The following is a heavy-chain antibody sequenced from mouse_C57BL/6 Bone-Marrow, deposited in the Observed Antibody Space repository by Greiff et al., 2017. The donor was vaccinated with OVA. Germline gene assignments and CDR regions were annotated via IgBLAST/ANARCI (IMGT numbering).Heavy chain of an antibody. CDR2: INPSSGYT. D-gene: IGHD2-4*01. CDR1: GYTFTSYW. Sequence: VQLQQPGAELAKPGASVKLSCKASGYTFTSYWMHWVKQRPGQGLEWIGYINPSSGYTKYNQKFKDKATLTADKSSSTAYMQLSSLTYEDSAVYYCARWGYDYDEDFDYWGQGTTLTVSS. CDR3: ARWGYDYDEDFDY. V-gene: IGHV1-7*01. J-gene: IGHJ2*01.